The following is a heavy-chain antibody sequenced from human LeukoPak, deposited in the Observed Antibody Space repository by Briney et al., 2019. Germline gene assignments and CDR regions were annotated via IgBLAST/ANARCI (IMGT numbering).Heavy chain of an antibody. CDR2: IYTSGST. CDR1: GGSISGWY. Sequence: SETLSLTCTVSGGSISGWYWSWIRQPAGKGLEWIGRIYTSGSTNYNPSLKSRVTMSVDTSKNQFSLKLSSVTAADTAVYYCARPHSSSEKYWYFDLWGRGTLVTVSS. D-gene: IGHD6-13*01. CDR3: ARPHSSSEKYWYFDL. J-gene: IGHJ2*01. V-gene: IGHV4-4*07.